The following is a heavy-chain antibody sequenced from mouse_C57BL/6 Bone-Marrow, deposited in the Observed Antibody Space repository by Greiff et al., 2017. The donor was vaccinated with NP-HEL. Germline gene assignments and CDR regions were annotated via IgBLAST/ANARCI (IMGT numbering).Heavy chain of an antibody. CDR1: GYSITSGYY. V-gene: IGHV3-6*01. CDR3: ARDYRSAWFAY. CDR2: ISYDGSN. Sequence: EVQLQESGPGLVKPSQSLSLTCSVTGYSITSGYYWNWIRQFPGNKLEWMGYISYDGSNNYNPSLKNRISITRDTSKNQFFLKLNSVTTEDTATYYCARDYRSAWFAYWGQGTLVTVSA. J-gene: IGHJ3*01.